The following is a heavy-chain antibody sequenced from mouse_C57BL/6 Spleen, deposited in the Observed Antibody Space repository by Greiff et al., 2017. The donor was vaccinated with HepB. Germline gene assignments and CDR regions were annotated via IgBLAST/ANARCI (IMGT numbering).Heavy chain of an antibody. CDR2: ISDGGSYT. CDR1: GFTFSSYA. Sequence: EVKLVESGGGLVKPGGSLKLSCAASGFTFSSYAMSWVRQTPEKRLEWVATISDGGSYTYYPDNVKGRFTISRDNAKNNLYLQMSHLKSEDTAMYYCAREGRDAMDYWGQGTSVTVSS. V-gene: IGHV5-4*01. CDR3: AREGRDAMDY. J-gene: IGHJ4*01.